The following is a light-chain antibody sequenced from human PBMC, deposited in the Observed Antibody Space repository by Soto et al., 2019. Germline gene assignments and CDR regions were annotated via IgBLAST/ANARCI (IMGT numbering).Light chain of an antibody. J-gene: IGKJ1*01. CDR2: DAS. CDR3: QQYDNLWT. V-gene: IGKV1-33*01. CDR1: QGICNY. Sequence: DIPLTQSPSSLSASVGDRVTIPFPAGQGICNYLNWYQQKPGKAPKLLIYDASTLETGVPSRFSGSVSGTDFTFTISSLQPEDIATYYCQQYDNLWTFGQGTKVEI.